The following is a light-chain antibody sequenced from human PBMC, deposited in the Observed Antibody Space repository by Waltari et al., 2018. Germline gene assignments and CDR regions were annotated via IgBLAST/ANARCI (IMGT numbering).Light chain of an antibody. Sequence: DIQMTQSPSSLSASVGDRVTITCRASQGISNSLAWYQQKPGKAPKLLLYAASRLESVVPSRFSGSGSGTDYTLTVSSLQPEDFATYYCQQYYSTPPVAFGQGTKVEIK. V-gene: IGKV1-NL1*01. CDR2: AAS. CDR3: QQYYSTPPVA. CDR1: QGISNS. J-gene: IGKJ1*01.